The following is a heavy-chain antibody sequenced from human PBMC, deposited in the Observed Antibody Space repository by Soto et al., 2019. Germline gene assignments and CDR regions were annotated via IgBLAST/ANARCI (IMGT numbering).Heavy chain of an antibody. CDR2: ISSNGVGT. CDR3: ARDRGPYSYGSSGMDV. CDR1: GFTLSGYA. Sequence: PGGSLRLSXAASGFTLSGYAMDWVRQAPGKGLEYVSGISSNGVGTYYANSVQGRFTMTTDTSTSTAYMELRSLRSDDTAVYYCARDRGPYSYGSSGMDVWGQGTTVTVSS. J-gene: IGHJ6*02. V-gene: IGHV3-64*01. D-gene: IGHD5-18*01.